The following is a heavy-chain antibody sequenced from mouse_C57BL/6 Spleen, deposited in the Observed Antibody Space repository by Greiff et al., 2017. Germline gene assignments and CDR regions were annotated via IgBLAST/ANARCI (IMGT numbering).Heavy chain of an antibody. CDR1: GYTFTSYG. CDR2: IYPRSGNT. Sequence: QVQLQQSGAELARPGASVKLSCKASGYTFTSYGISWVKQRTGKGLEWIGEIYPRSGNTYYNEKFKGKATLTADKYASTAYMELRSLTSEDSAVYFCASSTRNYAMDYWGQGTSVTVSS. CDR3: ASSTRNYAMDY. V-gene: IGHV1-81*01. D-gene: IGHD1-1*01. J-gene: IGHJ4*01.